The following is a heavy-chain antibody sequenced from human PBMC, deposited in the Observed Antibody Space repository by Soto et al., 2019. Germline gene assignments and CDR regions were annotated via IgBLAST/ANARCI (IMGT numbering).Heavy chain of an antibody. J-gene: IGHJ6*02. V-gene: IGHV3-30*18. D-gene: IGHD5-12*01. CDR1: GFSFSNYG. Sequence: GGSLRLSCVASGFSFSNYGMHWVRQAPGKGLEWVALISYDGSKKYYADSVKGRFTVARDNSKNTLFLQVTSLREEDTAVYYCAKPDIAAGYYFYGMDVRGQGTTVTVSS. CDR3: AKPDIAAGYYFYGMDV. CDR2: ISYDGSKK.